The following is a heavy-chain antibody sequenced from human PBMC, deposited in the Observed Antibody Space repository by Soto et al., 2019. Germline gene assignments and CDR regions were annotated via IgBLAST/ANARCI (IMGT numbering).Heavy chain of an antibody. J-gene: IGHJ5*02. CDR2: ISAYNGNT. Sequence: QVQLVQSGAEVKKPGASVKVSCKASGYTFTSYGISWVRQAPGQGLEWMGWISAYNGNTNYAQKLQGRVTMTTDTSTNTAYMEQRSLISDDTAVEYCANIRYFDWLSRGDNWFDPWGQGTLVTVAS. CDR1: GYTFTSYG. CDR3: ANIRYFDWLSRGDNWFDP. V-gene: IGHV1-18*01. D-gene: IGHD3-9*01.